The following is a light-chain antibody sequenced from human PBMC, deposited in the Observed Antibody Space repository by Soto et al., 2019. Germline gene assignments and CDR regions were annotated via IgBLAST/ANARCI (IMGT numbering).Light chain of an antibody. V-gene: IGKV3-15*01. CDR3: LQYNNWPRT. CDR1: QSVYSK. Sequence: ETVMTQSAATLSASVGERATLSCRASQSVYSKVAWYQQKPGQAPRLLIYGASTRVTGIPARFSGSGSGRDFSLPISSLQSEDLAVYYCLQYNNWPRTFGQGTKVEFK. J-gene: IGKJ1*01. CDR2: GAS.